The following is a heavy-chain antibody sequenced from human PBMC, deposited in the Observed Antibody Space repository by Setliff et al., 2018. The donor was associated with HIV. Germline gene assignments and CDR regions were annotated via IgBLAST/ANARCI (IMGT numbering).Heavy chain of an antibody. CDR1: GFTFDDYT. CDR3: ARGVDY. CDR2: ISYGSRAI. J-gene: IGHJ4*02. V-gene: IGHV3-48*04. Sequence: GGSLRLSCAASGFTFDDYTMHWVRQAPGKGLEWVSYISYGSRAIYYADSVKGRFTISRDNAKNSLYLQMHSLRAEDTAVYYCARGVDYWGEGTLVTVS.